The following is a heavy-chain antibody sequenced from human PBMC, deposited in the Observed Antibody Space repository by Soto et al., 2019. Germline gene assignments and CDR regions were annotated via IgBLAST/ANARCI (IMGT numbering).Heavy chain of an antibody. J-gene: IGHJ6*02. CDR3: AREYCGGDCFHPYYYYGMDV. CDR2: IIPILGIA. CDR1: GGTFSSYT. Sequence: ASVKVSCKASGGTFSSYTISWVRQAPGQGLEWMGRIIPILGIANYAQKFQGRVTITADKSTSTAYMELSSLRSEDTAVYYCAREYCGGDCFHPYYYYGMDVWG. D-gene: IGHD2-21*02. V-gene: IGHV1-69*04.